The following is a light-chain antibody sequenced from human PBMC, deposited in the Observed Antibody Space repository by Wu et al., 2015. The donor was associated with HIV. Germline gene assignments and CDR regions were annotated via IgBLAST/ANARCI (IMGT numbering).Light chain of an antibody. CDR1: QDISSS. J-gene: IGKJ1*01. Sequence: AIRITQSPSSLSASTGDRVTITCRANQDISSSLAWYQQRPGKAPKLLIYAASTLQSGVPIRFSGSGSGTDFTLTVSCLQSEDFASYYCQQYYDYPQTFGQGTKVEIK. V-gene: IGKV1-8*01. CDR2: AAS. CDR3: QQYYDYPQT.